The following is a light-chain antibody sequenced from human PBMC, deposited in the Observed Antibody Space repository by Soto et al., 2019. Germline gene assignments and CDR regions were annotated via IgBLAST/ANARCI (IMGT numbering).Light chain of an antibody. CDR3: QQYNNWPPIN. CDR1: QSVTFS. V-gene: IGKV3-15*01. Sequence: EIVMTQSPATLSVSPGERATLSFRSSQSVTFSLAWYQQKPGQAPRLLIYGASIRATGIPARFSGSGSGTEFTLTIRSLQSEDFAVYYCQQYNNWPPINFGQGKRREIK. J-gene: IGKJ5*01. CDR2: GAS.